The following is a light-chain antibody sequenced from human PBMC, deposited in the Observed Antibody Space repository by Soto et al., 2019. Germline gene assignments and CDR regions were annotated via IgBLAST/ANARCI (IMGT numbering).Light chain of an antibody. J-gene: IGLJ3*02. CDR1: SSNIGAGYD. CDR3: QSYDSSLKGV. CDR2: GNS. Sequence: QAVVTQPPSVSGAPGQRVTISCTGSSSNIGAGYDVHWYQQLPGTAPKLLIYGNSNRPSGVPDRFSGSKSGTSASLAITGLQAEDEADYYCQSYDSSLKGVFGGGNKLTVL. V-gene: IGLV1-40*01.